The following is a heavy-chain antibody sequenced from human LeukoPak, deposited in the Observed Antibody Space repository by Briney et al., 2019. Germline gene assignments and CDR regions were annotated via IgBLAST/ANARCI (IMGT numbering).Heavy chain of an antibody. J-gene: IGHJ4*02. V-gene: IGHV3-30*18. CDR2: ISYDGSNK. D-gene: IGHD2-15*01. CDR3: AKDHGGYCSGGSCYPLDY. CDR1: GFTFSSYG. Sequence: GGSLRLSCAASGFTFSSYGMHWVRQAPGKGLEWVAVISYDGSNKYYADSVKGRFTISRDNSKNTLYLQMNSLRAEDTAVYYCAKDHGGYCSGGSCYPLDYWGQGTLVTVSS.